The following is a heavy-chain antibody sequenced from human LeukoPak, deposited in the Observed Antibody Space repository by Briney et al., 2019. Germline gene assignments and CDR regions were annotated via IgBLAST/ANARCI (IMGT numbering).Heavy chain of an antibody. D-gene: IGHD6-19*01. J-gene: IGHJ3*02. V-gene: IGHV1-2*02. CDR3: ARGQQWLVPLDAFDI. CDR1: GYTFTGYY. CDR2: INPNSGGT. Sequence: ASVKVSCKASGYTFTGYYMHWVRQAPGQGLEWMGWINPNSGGTNYAQKFQGRVTMTRDTSISTAYMELSRLRSDDTAVYYCARGQQWLVPLDAFDIWGQWTMVTVSS.